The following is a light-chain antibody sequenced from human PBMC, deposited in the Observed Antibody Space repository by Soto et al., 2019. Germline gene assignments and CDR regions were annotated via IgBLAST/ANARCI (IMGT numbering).Light chain of an antibody. J-gene: IGKJ2*01. CDR3: QQLNSYRLT. Sequence: IQLTQSPSSLSASVGDRVTITCRASQGISSYLAWYQQKPGKAPKLLRYAASTLQSGVPSRFSGSGSGTDFTLTISSLQPEDFATYYCQQLNSYRLTFGQGTKLEIK. CDR2: AAS. V-gene: IGKV1-9*01. CDR1: QGISSY.